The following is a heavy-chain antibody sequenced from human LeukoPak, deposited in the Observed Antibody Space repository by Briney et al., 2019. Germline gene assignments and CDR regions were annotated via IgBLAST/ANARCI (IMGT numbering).Heavy chain of an antibody. Sequence: PGGSLRLSCAASGISFSNYSMNWVRQAPGKGLEWVSLISSSSRFIYYGDSVKGRFTISRDNAKKSLYLQMNSLRAEDTAVYYCARGRVLGWWLRHYYYYMDVWGKGTTVTVSS. V-gene: IGHV3-21*01. CDR1: GISFSNYS. CDR3: ARGRVLGWWLRHYYYYMDV. D-gene: IGHD3-3*01. CDR2: ISSSSRFI. J-gene: IGHJ6*03.